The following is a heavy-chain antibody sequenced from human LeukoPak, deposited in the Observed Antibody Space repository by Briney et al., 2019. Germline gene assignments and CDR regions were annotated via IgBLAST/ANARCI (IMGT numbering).Heavy chain of an antibody. Sequence: SVKVSCKASGGTFSSYAISWVRHAPGQGLEWMGRIIPIFGTANYAQKFQGRVTITTDESTSTAYMELSSLRSEDTAVYYCARATYYYDSSGYYLDYWGQGTLVTVSS. J-gene: IGHJ4*02. CDR3: ARATYYYDSSGYYLDY. V-gene: IGHV1-69*05. D-gene: IGHD3-22*01. CDR1: GGTFSSYA. CDR2: IIPIFGTA.